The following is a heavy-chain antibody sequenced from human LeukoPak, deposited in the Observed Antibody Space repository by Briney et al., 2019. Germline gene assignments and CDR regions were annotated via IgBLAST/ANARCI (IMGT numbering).Heavy chain of an antibody. D-gene: IGHD4-17*01. CDR2: ISSSSSTI. CDR3: ARDRDYGDYGDYYYYGMDV. Sequence: GGSLRLSCAASGFTFSSYSMNWVRQAPGKGLEWVSYISSSSSTIYYADSVKGRFTISRDNAKNSLYLQMNSLRAEDTAVYYCARDRDYGDYGDYYYYGMDVWGQGTTVTVSS. V-gene: IGHV3-48*04. J-gene: IGHJ6*02. CDR1: GFTFSSYS.